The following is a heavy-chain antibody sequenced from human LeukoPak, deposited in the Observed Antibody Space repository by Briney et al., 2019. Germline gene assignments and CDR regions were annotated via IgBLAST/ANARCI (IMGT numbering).Heavy chain of an antibody. CDR3: AKAYSSSWAEYFQH. J-gene: IGHJ1*01. CDR2: IRYDGSNK. Sequence: GGSLRLSCAASGFTFSSYGMHWVRQAPGKGLEWVAFIRYDGSNKYYADSVKGRFTISRDNSKNTLYLQMNSLRAEDTAAYYCAKAYSSSWAEYFQHWGQGTLVTVSS. V-gene: IGHV3-30*02. CDR1: GFTFSSYG. D-gene: IGHD6-13*01.